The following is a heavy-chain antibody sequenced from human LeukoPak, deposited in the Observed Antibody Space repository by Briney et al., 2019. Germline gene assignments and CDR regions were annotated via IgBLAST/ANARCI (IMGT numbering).Heavy chain of an antibody. CDR3: ARDRIVGATLVHCGFDY. D-gene: IGHD1-26*01. CDR1: GGSISSYY. CDR2: IYTSGST. Sequence: SETLSLTCTVSGGSISSYYWSWIRQPAGKGLEWIGRIYTSGSTNYNPSLKSRVTISVDTSKNQFSLKLSSVTAADTAVYYCARDRIVGATLVHCGFDYWGQGTLVAVSS. V-gene: IGHV4-4*07. J-gene: IGHJ4*02.